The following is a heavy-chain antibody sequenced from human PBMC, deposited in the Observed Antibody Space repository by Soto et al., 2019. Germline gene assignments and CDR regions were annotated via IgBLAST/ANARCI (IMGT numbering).Heavy chain of an antibody. CDR1: GFTFSSFF. D-gene: IGHD2-8*01. CDR2: ISGDGGTI. J-gene: IGHJ4*02. CDR3: ARDRDAYCSKGVCSGPYFDY. V-gene: IGHV3-74*01. Sequence: LRLSCAASGFTFSSFFMHWVRQVPGEGLEWVSRISGDGGTISYADSVKGRFTISRDNAKNSLYLQMNSLRDDDTAVYYCARDRDAYCSKGVCSGPYFDYWGRGTLVTVSS.